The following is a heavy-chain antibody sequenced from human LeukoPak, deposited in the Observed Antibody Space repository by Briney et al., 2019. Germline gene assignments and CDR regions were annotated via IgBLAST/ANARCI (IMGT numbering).Heavy chain of an antibody. V-gene: IGHV3-9*01. CDR3: AKAWAVAGTHFDY. Sequence: GGSLRLSCAASGFTFDDYAMHWVRQAPGKGLEWVSGISWNSGSIGYADSVKGRFTISRDNAKNSLYLQMNSLRAEDTALYYCAKAWAVAGTHFDYWAQGTLVTVSS. CDR1: GFTFDDYA. CDR2: ISWNSGSI. J-gene: IGHJ4*02. D-gene: IGHD6-19*01.